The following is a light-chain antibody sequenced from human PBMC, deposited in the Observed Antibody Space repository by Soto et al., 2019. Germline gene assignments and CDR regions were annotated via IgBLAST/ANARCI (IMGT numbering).Light chain of an antibody. CDR3: QQYNSYSWT. CDR1: QRITIW. Sequence: DIQMTQSPSTLSASVGDRVTITCRASQRITIWLAWYQQKPGRAPKLLIFDASSLESGVPSRFSGSGSGPEFTLTISSLQPDDFASYYCQQYNSYSWTFGQGTKVEIK. V-gene: IGKV1-5*01. J-gene: IGKJ1*01. CDR2: DAS.